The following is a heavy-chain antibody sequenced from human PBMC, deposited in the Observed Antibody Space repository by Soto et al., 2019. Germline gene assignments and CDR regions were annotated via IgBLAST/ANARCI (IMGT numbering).Heavy chain of an antibody. J-gene: IGHJ2*01. D-gene: IGHD3-10*01. Sequence: QVQLVQSGAEEKKPGASVKVSCKASGYTFTSYAMHWVRQAPGQRLEWMGWINAVNGSTTYSPEYQGRVTITRHTAARTDDMAPCCLGSKAAAVCSCRMSPSGWYFALWCSVTLVTVSS. V-gene: IGHV1-3*05. CDR3: RMSPSGWYFAL. CDR1: GYTFTSYA. CDR2: INAVNGST.